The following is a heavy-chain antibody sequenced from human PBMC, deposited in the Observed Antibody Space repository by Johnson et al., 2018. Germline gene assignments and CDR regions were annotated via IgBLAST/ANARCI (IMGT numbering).Heavy chain of an antibody. CDR2: ISGSGGST. CDR3: ASRHYGDYYYYMDV. D-gene: IGHD4-17*01. CDR1: GFTFSSYA. Sequence: EVQLLESGGGLVQPGGSLRLSCAASGFTFSSYAMSWVRQAPGKGLEWVSAISGSGGSTYYADSVKGRFTISRDNSKNTLYLQMNSLRAEDTAVYYWASRHYGDYYYYMDVWGKGTTVTVSS. V-gene: IGHV3-23*01. J-gene: IGHJ6*03.